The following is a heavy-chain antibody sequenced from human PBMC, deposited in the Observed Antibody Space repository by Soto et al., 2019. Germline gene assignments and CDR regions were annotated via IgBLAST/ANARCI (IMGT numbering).Heavy chain of an antibody. CDR1: GYTFTSYA. CDR3: ATRSILLLRDAFDI. CDR2: INAGNGNT. D-gene: IGHD3-22*01. Sequence: ASVKGSCKASGYTFTSYAMHWVRQAPGQRLEWMGWINAGNGNTKYSQKFQGRVTITRDTSASTAYMELSSLRSEDTAVYYCATRSILLLRDAFDIWGQGTMVTVSS. J-gene: IGHJ3*02. V-gene: IGHV1-3*01.